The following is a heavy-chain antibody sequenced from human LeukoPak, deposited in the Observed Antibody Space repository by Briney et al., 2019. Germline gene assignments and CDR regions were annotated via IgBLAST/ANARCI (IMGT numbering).Heavy chain of an antibody. V-gene: IGHV3-23*01. Sequence: GGSLRLSCAASGVTSSSYAMSWGPQAPGKGGVCGSSISGSGGSTYYAHSVKGRFTISRDNPKNTLYLQMSSLRAEDTALYYCAKEVGLSAAGTRGDFDYWGQGTMATVSS. CDR3: AKEVGLSAAGTRGDFDY. CDR2: ISGSGGST. J-gene: IGHJ4*02. D-gene: IGHD6-13*01. CDR1: GVTSSSYA.